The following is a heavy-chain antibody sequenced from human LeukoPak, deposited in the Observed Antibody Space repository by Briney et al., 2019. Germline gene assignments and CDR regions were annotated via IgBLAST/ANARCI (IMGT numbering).Heavy chain of an antibody. J-gene: IGHJ4*02. CDR2: IHYRGST. V-gene: IGHV4-59*08. CDR3: ARHADSSGYYYHIDY. D-gene: IGHD3-22*01. CDR1: GGSISSYY. Sequence: PSETLSLTCGVSGGSISSYYWSWIRQSPEKGLEWIGYIHYRGSTNYNPSLKSRLTISVNTSKNHFSLKLSSVTAADTAVYYCARHADSSGYYYHIDYWGQGALVTVSS.